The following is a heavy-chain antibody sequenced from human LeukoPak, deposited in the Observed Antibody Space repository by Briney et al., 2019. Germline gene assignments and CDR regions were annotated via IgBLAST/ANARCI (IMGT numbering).Heavy chain of an antibody. V-gene: IGHV1-69*04. CDR1: GGTFSSYA. D-gene: IGHD4-23*01. CDR3: ARAPPYGGNSWRFDY. J-gene: IGHJ4*02. CDR2: IIPILGIA. Sequence: ASVKVSCKASGGTFSSYAISWVRQAPGQGLGWMGRIIPILGIANYAQKFQGRVTITADKSTSTAYMELSSLRSEDTAVYYCARAPPYGGNSWRFDYWGQGTLVTVSS.